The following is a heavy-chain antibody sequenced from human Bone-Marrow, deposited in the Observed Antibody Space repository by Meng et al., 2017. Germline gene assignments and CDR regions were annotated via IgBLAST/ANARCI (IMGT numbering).Heavy chain of an antibody. CDR1: GGSISSYY. CDR2: IYTSGST. D-gene: IGHD6-19*01. V-gene: IGHV4-4*07. Sequence: SETLSLTCTVSGGSISSYYWSWIRQPAGKGLEWIGRIYTSGSTNYNPSLKSRVTMSVDTSKNQFSLKLSSVTAADTAVYYCARTTSIAVAWYFDYWGQGTLVTVSS. CDR3: ARTTSIAVAWYFDY. J-gene: IGHJ4*02.